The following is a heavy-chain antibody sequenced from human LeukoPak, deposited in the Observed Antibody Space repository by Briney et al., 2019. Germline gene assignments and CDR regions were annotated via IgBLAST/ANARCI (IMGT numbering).Heavy chain of an antibody. D-gene: IGHD6-13*01. Sequence: GGSLRLSCAASGFTVSQNYMSWVRQAPGKGLEWVSGISGSGGSTYYADSVKGRFTITRDNSKNTLYLQMNSLRAEDTAVYYCAILYSSSWYVGYWGQGTLVTVSS. CDR1: GFTVSQNY. CDR3: AILYSSSWYVGY. CDR2: ISGSGGST. J-gene: IGHJ4*02. V-gene: IGHV3-23*01.